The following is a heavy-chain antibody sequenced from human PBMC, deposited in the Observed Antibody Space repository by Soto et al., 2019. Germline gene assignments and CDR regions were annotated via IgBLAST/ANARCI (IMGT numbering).Heavy chain of an antibody. CDR3: VKDSVHQGYYYMDV. V-gene: IGHV3-9*01. CDR2: ISWNSGSI. J-gene: IGHJ6*03. CDR1: GFTFDDYA. Sequence: PGGSLRLSCAASGFTFDDYAMHWVRQGPGKGLEWVSGISWNSGSIAYADSVKGRFTISRDNAKNSLYLQMNSLRAEDTALYYCVKDSVHQGYYYMDVWGKGTTVTVSS.